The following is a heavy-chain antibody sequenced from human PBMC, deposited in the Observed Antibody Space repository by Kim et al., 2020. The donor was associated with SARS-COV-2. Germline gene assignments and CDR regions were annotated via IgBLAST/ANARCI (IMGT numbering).Heavy chain of an antibody. V-gene: IGHV3-23*01. CDR3: AKDGGYGSGNYYPDY. J-gene: IGHJ4*02. D-gene: IGHD3-10*01. Sequence: DSGKGRFTISRDNANNMLYLQMNSLRAEDTAVYYCAKDGGYGSGNYYPDYWGQGTLVTVSS.